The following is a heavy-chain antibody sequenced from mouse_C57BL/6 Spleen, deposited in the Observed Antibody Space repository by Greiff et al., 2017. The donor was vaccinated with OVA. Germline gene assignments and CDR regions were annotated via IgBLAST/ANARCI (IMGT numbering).Heavy chain of an antibody. CDR2: ISSGSSTI. CDR3: ASGTRFAY. D-gene: IGHD4-1*01. Sequence: EVQLQQSGGGLVKPGGSLKLSCAASGFTFSDYGMHWVRQAPEKGLEWVAYISSGSSTIYYADTVKGRFTISRDNAKNTLFLQMTSLRSEDTAMYYCASGTRFAYWGQGTLVTVSA. CDR1: GFTFSDYG. J-gene: IGHJ3*01. V-gene: IGHV5-17*01.